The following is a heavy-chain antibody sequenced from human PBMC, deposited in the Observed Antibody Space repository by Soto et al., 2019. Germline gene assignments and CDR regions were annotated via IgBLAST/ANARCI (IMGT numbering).Heavy chain of an antibody. CDR3: AKGPRGALDC. V-gene: IGHV3-23*01. J-gene: IGHJ4*02. Sequence: EVQLLESGGGLVQPGGSLRLSCAASGFTFSSYAMTWVRQAPGKGLEWVSVITGSGGDTYYADSVKGRFTVSRDNSKHSLYLQMNSLRAEDTAVYYCAKGPRGALDCWGQGPLVTVSS. CDR1: GFTFSSYA. D-gene: IGHD3-9*01. CDR2: ITGSGGDT.